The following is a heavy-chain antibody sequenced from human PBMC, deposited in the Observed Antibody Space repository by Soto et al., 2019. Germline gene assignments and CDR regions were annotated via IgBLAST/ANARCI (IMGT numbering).Heavy chain of an antibody. CDR1: GYTFTSYY. V-gene: IGHV1-46*03. J-gene: IGHJ4*02. CDR3: AIKSLLWFGEPYFDY. D-gene: IGHD3-10*01. Sequence: GTSVKVSCKESGYTFTSYYMHWVRQAPGQGLEWMGIINPSGGSTSYAQKFQGRVTMTRDTSTSTVYMELSSLRSEDTAVYYCAIKSLLWFGEPYFDYWGQGTLVTVSS. CDR2: INPSGGST.